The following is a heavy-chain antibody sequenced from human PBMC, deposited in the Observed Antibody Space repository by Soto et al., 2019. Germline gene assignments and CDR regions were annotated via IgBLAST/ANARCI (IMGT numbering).Heavy chain of an antibody. D-gene: IGHD2-15*01. CDR2: IWCDGSNK. J-gene: IGHJ4*02. CDR1: GFTFSSYG. Sequence: QVQLVESGGGVVQPGRSLRLSCAASGFTFSSYGMHWVRQAPGKGLEWVAVIWCDGSNKYYAASVKGRFTISRDNSKNALYVQMNSLRADDTAVYYCATDVEPVAATKFDYWGQGTLVTVSS. CDR3: ATDVEPVAATKFDY. V-gene: IGHV3-33*01.